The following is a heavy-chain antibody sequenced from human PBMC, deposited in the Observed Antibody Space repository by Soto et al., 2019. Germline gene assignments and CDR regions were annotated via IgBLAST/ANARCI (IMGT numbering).Heavy chain of an antibody. CDR2: IIPIFGTV. V-gene: IGHV1-69*13. CDR3: ARDQGRCSGGSCYSEGHYYGMDV. Sequence: GASVRVSCKASGRTFSSYAISSVRQAPGQGLEWMGGIIPIFGTVNYAQKFQGRVTITAHESTSTAYMELSSLRSEDTAVYYCARDQGRCSGGSCYSEGHYYGMDVWGQGTTVTVSS. D-gene: IGHD2-15*01. J-gene: IGHJ6*02. CDR1: GRTFSSYA.